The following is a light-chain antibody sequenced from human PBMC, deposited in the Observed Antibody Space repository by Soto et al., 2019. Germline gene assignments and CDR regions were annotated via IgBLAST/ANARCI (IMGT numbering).Light chain of an antibody. CDR1: QSVSSNY. J-gene: IGKJ1*01. V-gene: IGKV3-20*01. Sequence: EIVLTQSPGTLSLAPGERATLSCRASQSVSSNYLAWYQQKPGQAPRLLIYATFSMDTAIPDRFSGSGSGTDFTLAISRLEPEDFAEYYCHQYGYSSWTFGQGTKVEIK. CDR3: HQYGYSSWT. CDR2: ATF.